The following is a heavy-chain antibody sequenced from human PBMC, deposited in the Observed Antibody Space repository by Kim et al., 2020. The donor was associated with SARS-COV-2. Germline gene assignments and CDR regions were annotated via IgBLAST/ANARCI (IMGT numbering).Heavy chain of an antibody. CDR1: GYTFTGYY. V-gene: IGHV1-2*06. CDR2: INPNSGGT. D-gene: IGHD3-22*01. J-gene: IGHJ3*02. CDR3: ARRGGRIYYDSSSEEAFDI. Sequence: ASVKVSCKASGYTFTGYYMHWVRQAPGQGLEWMGRINPNSGGTNYAQKFQGRVTMTRDTSISTAYMELSRLRSDDTAVYYCARRGGRIYYDSSSEEAFDIWGQGTMVTVSS.